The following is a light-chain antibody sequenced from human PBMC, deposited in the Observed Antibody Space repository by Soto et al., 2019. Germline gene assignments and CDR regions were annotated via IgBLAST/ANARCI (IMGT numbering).Light chain of an antibody. CDR1: SSDIGNYNY. Sequence: QSVLTQPASVSGSPGQSITISCTGTSSDIGNYNYVSWYQQNPGKAPKLMIYEVSNRPSGVSNRFSGSKSGNTASLTISGLQAEDEADYFCSSYTSSNTWVFGGGTQLTVL. CDR2: EVS. J-gene: IGLJ3*02. CDR3: SSYTSSNTWV. V-gene: IGLV2-14*01.